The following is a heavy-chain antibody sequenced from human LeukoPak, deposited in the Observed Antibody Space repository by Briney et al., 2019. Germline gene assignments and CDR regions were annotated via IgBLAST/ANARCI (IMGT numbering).Heavy chain of an antibody. CDR1: EYTFTSYG. CDR3: ARSTYYDSSGRSHGFDI. Sequence: ASVKVSCKASEYTFTSYGISWVRQAPGQGLEWMGWISAYNGNTNYAQKLQGRVTMTTDTSTSTAYMELRSLRSDDTAMYFCARSTYYDSSGRSHGFDIWGQGTMATVSA. J-gene: IGHJ3*02. V-gene: IGHV1-18*01. CDR2: ISAYNGNT. D-gene: IGHD3-22*01.